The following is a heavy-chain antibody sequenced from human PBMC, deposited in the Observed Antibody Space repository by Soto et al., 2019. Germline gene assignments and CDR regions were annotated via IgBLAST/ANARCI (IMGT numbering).Heavy chain of an antibody. Sequence: PGGSLRLSCAASGFTFSIFEMNWVRHAPGKGLEWVSYISSSGSTIYYADSVKGRFTISRDNAKNSLYLQMNSLRAEDTAVYYCARTLCSGGSCHQPYFDYWGQGTLVTVSS. V-gene: IGHV3-48*03. CDR3: ARTLCSGGSCHQPYFDY. J-gene: IGHJ4*02. CDR1: GFTFSIFE. CDR2: ISSSGSTI. D-gene: IGHD2-15*01.